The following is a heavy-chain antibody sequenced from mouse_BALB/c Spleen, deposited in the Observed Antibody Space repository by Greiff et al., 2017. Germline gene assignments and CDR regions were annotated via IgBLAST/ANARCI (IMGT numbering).Heavy chain of an antibody. CDR2: IWGDGST. CDR1: GFSLTGYG. Sequence: QVQLKESGPGLVAPSQSLSITCTVSGFSLTGYGVNWVRQPPGKGLEWLGMIWGDGSTDYNSALKSRLSISKDNSKSQVFLKMNSLQTDDTARYYCAREKGVNGNYAYYYAMDYWGQGTSVTVSS. J-gene: IGHJ4*01. V-gene: IGHV2-6-7*01. D-gene: IGHD2-1*01. CDR3: AREKGVNGNYAYYYAMDY.